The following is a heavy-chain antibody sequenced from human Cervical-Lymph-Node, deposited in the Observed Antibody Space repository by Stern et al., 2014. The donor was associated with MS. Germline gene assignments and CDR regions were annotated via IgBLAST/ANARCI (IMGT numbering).Heavy chain of an antibody. D-gene: IGHD3-22*01. Sequence: QLQLQESGPGLVKASETLSLTCTVSGGSISTYYWTWIRQAPGKGLEWIGELAYSGDTNYNPSLKSRVTLSVDTSKNQFSLKLSSVTAAYTAVYYCARRDYYDTSTYYDDAFDIWGQGTMVTVSS. CDR1: GGSISTYY. CDR3: ARRDYYDTSTYYDDAFDI. J-gene: IGHJ3*02. V-gene: IGHV4-59*01. CDR2: LAYSGDT.